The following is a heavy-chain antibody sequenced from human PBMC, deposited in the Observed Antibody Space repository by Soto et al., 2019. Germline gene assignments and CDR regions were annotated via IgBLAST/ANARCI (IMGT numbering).Heavy chain of an antibody. J-gene: IGHJ4*02. D-gene: IGHD3-22*01. CDR1: GDSVSSNSAA. V-gene: IGHV6-1*01. CDR3: ARGHTYYYDSSGSNPFDY. CDR2: TYYRSKWYN. Sequence: SQTLSLTCAISGDSVSSNSAAWNWIRQSPSRGLEWLGRTYYRSKWYNDYAVPVKSRININPDTSKNQFSLQLNSVTPEDTAVYYCARGHTYYYDSSGSNPFDYWGQGTLVTVSS.